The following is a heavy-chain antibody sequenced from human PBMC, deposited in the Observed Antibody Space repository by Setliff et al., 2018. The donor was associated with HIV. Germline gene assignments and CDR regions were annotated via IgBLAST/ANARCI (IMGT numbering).Heavy chain of an antibody. J-gene: IGHJ6*03. CDR3: NIYYYYYMDV. CDR2: INHSGST. V-gene: IGHV4-34*01. CDR1: GGSFSGYY. Sequence: PSETLSLTCAVYGGSFSGYYWSWIRQPPGKGLEWIGEINHSGSTNYNPSLKIRVTISVDTSKNQFSLKLSSVTAADTAVYYCNIYYYYYMDVWGKGTTVTVSS.